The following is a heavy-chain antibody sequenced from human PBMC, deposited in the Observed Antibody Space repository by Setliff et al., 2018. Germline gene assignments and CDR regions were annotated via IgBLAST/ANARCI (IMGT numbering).Heavy chain of an antibody. CDR1: RYAFNSYA. J-gene: IGHJ4*02. Sequence: VASVKVSCKASRYAFNSYAMNWVRQAPGQGLEWMGWINTNTGNPTYAQGFTGRFVFSLDTSVSTAYLQINSLEAEDTAVYYCARGSGTYASSSRVFHYWGQGTLVTVSS. CDR3: ARGSGTYASSSRVFHY. CDR2: INTNTGNP. D-gene: IGHD6-6*01. V-gene: IGHV7-4-1*02.